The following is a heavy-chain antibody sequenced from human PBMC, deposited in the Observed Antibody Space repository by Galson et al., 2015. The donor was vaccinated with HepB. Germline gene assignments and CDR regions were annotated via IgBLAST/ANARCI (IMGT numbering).Heavy chain of an antibody. V-gene: IGHV2-5*01. CDR2: IYWNDDQ. CDR1: GLSFNTTGVD. D-gene: IGHD3-22*01. J-gene: IGHJ4*02. Sequence: PALVKPTQTLTLTCTFFGLSFNTTGVDVGWIRQPPGKALEWLAVIYWNDDQTYSPSLKSRLTITKDTSKNQVVLTMTDMDPVDTATYYCARLSYDNDGYGWYFDFWGQGTLVTVSS. CDR3: ARLSYDNDGYGWYFDF.